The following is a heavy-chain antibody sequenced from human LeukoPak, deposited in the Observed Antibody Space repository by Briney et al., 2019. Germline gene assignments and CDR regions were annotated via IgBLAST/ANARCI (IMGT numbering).Heavy chain of an antibody. CDR2: INTDGSST. J-gene: IGHJ4*02. CDR3: ARRASFDY. CDR1: GFTFSSYW. V-gene: IGHV3-74*01. Sequence: GGSLRLSCTASGFTFSSYWTHWVRQVPGKGLVWVSRINTDGSSTTYADSVKGRFTVSRDNAKNTLYLQMNSLRAEDTAVYYCARRASFDYWGQGTLVTVSS.